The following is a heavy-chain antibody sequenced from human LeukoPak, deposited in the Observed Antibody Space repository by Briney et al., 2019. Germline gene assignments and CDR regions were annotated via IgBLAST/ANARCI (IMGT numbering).Heavy chain of an antibody. D-gene: IGHD3-22*01. CDR3: ARGLNYYDSSGYYNY. CDR1: GGSFSGFY. Sequence: SETLSLTCAVYGGSFSGFYWSWIRQPPGKGLEWIGEINHSGSTNYNPSLKSRVTISVDTSKNQFSLKLSSVTAADTAVYYCARGLNYYDSSGYYNYWGQGTLVTVSS. V-gene: IGHV4-34*01. J-gene: IGHJ4*02. CDR2: INHSGST.